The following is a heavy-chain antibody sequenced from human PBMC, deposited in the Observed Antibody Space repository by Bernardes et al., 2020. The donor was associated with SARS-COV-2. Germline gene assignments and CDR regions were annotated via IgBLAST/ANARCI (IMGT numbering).Heavy chain of an antibody. Sequence: SETLSLTCTVSGGSISSSSYYWGWIRQPPGKGLEWIGSIYYSGSTYYNPSLKSRVTISVDTSKNQFSLKLSSVTAADTAVYYCARPTIVGPYYGDYQGHAFDIWGQGTMVTVSS. J-gene: IGHJ3*02. D-gene: IGHD4-17*01. CDR2: IYYSGST. CDR3: ARPTIVGPYYGDYQGHAFDI. V-gene: IGHV4-39*01. CDR1: GGSISSSSYY.